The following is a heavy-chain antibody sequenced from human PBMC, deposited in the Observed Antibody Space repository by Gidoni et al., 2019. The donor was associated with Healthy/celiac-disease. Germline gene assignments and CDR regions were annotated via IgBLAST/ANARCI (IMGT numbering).Heavy chain of an antibody. J-gene: IGHJ4*02. D-gene: IGHD2-15*01. CDR1: GFTFSNAW. CDR2: IKSKTDGGTT. CDR3: TTAGGARGWFDY. Sequence: EVQLVESGGGLVKPGGSLRLSCAASGFTFSNAWMSWVRQAPGKGLGWVGRIKSKTDGGTTDYAAPVKGRFTISRDDSKNTLYLQMNSLKTEDTAVYYCTTAGGARGWFDYWGQGTLVTVSS. V-gene: IGHV3-15*01.